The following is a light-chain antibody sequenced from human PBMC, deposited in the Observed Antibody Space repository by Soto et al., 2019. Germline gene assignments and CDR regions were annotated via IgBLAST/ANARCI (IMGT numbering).Light chain of an antibody. CDR2: ASS. V-gene: IGKV1-39*01. J-gene: IGKJ3*01. Sequence: DLQVTQSPGSLSASEGDSGTTSCRASQTISNYLNWYQKKPGKAPNPLVFASSNLQSGVPSRFSVSGSGTEFTLTISSLQPEDVATYYYHQSYSTPPRLTFGPGTKVDIK. CDR3: HQSYSTPPRLT. CDR1: QTISNY.